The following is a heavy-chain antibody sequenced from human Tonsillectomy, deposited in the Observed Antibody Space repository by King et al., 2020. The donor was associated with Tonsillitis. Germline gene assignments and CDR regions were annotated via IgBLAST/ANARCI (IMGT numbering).Heavy chain of an antibody. J-gene: IGHJ2*01. Sequence: VQLVESGGGLVQPGGSLRLSCAASGFPFSTYAMSWVRQAPGKGLEGVSGISASGGRTLYADFVKGRFTISRDNSRNTLYLQMDSLRAEDTAVYYCARDGFAGYSSTLGYFDLWGRGTLVTVSS. CDR3: ARDGFAGYSSTLGYFDL. CDR1: GFPFSTYA. CDR2: ISASGGRT. V-gene: IGHV3-23*04. D-gene: IGHD6-19*01.